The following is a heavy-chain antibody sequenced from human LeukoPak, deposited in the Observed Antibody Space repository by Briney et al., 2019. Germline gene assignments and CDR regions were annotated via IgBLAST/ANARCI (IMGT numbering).Heavy chain of an antibody. CDR3: ASIVVVPAASFADYGMDV. CDR1: GFTFSSYW. D-gene: IGHD2-2*01. CDR2: IKQDGSEK. J-gene: IGHJ6*02. Sequence: PGGSLRLSCAASGFTFSSYWMSWVRQAPGKGLEWVANIKQDGSEKYYVDSVKGRFTISRDNAKNSLYLQMNSLRAEDTAVYYCASIVVVPAASFADYGMDVWGQGTTVTVSS. V-gene: IGHV3-7*01.